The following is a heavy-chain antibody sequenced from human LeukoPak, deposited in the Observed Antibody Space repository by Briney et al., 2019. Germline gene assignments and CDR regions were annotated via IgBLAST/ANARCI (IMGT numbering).Heavy chain of an antibody. CDR3: AKEGGSGYIYGSGIDY. CDR1: GFTFSSYW. D-gene: IGHD5-18*01. Sequence: GGSLRLSFAASGFTFSSYWMHWVRQVPGKGLVWVSRINADGSSTNYADSVKGRFTISRDNSKNTLFLQMSSLRPEDTAVYYCAKEGGSGYIYGSGIDYWGQGTLVTVSS. V-gene: IGHV3-74*01. CDR2: INADGSST. J-gene: IGHJ4*02.